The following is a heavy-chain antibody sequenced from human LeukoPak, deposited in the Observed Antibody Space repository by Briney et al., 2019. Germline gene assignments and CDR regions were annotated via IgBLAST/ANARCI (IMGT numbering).Heavy chain of an antibody. Sequence: PSQTLSLTCAVSGGSISSGGYSWSWIRQPPGKGLEWIGYIYHSGSTYYNPSLKSRVTISVDRSKNQFSLKLSSVTAADTAVYYCARGRKGGYSSSCLYWYFDLWGRGTLVTVSS. J-gene: IGHJ2*01. CDR1: GGSISSGGYS. D-gene: IGHD6-13*01. CDR3: ARGRKGGYSSSCLYWYFDL. V-gene: IGHV4-30-2*01. CDR2: IYHSGST.